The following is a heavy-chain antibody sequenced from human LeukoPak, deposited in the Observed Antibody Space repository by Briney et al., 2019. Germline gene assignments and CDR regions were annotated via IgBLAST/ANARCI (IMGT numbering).Heavy chain of an antibody. CDR1: GGSISSGSYF. CDR3: ARELAGHGKLDY. Sequence: SETLSLTCTVSGGSISSGSYFWSWIRQPAGTGLEWIGRIYTSGSTNYNPSLKSRVTISPDTSKNQFSLKLSSVTAADAAVYYCARELAGHGKLDYWGQGILVTVSS. J-gene: IGHJ4*02. CDR2: IYTSGST. D-gene: IGHD2-15*01. V-gene: IGHV4-61*02.